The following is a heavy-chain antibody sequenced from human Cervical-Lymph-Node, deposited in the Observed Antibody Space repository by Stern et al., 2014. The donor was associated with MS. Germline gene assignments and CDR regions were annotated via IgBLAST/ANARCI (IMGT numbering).Heavy chain of an antibody. CDR3: AGDRHSSGFDH. D-gene: IGHD3-22*01. J-gene: IGHJ4*02. CDR1: GGTFSNYA. Sequence: QLVQSGAEVKKPGSSVTVSCKASGGTFSNYAITWFRHAPGRGLEWMGDTNPLYGTTNYAQKFQGRVTMTAHESTATAYMELSGLRSEDTAVYYCAGDRHSSGFDHWGQGTLVTVSS. V-gene: IGHV1-69*01. CDR2: TNPLYGTT.